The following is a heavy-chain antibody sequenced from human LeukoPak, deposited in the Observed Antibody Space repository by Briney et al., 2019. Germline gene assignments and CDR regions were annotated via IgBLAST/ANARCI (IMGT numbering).Heavy chain of an antibody. CDR3: AKDHFGYCSSTSCNPGDY. CDR1: GFTFSSYA. Sequence: GGSLRLSCAASGFTFSSYAMHWVRQAPGKGLEWVAFIRYDGSNKYYADSVKGRFTISRDNSKNTLYLQMNSLRAEDTAVYYCAKDHFGYCSSTSCNPGDYWGQGTLVTVSS. V-gene: IGHV3-30*02. CDR2: IRYDGSNK. D-gene: IGHD2-2*01. J-gene: IGHJ4*02.